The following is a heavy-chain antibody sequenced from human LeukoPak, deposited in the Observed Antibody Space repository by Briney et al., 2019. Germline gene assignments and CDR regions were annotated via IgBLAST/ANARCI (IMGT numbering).Heavy chain of an antibody. V-gene: IGHV3-20*04. J-gene: IGHJ5*02. CDR3: ARDSYDYVWGSFWFDP. Sequence: GGSLRLSCAASGFTFDDYGMSWVRQAPGKGLEWVSGINWNGGSTGYADSVKGRFTISRDNAKNSLYLQMNSLRAEDTALYYCARDSYDYVWGSFWFDPWGQGTLVTVSS. CDR1: GFTFDDYG. CDR2: INWNGGST. D-gene: IGHD3-16*01.